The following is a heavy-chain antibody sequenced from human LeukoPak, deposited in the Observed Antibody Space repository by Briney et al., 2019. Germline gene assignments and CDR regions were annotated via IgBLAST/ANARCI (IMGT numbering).Heavy chain of an antibody. V-gene: IGHV3-20*04. CDR3: ARASLRFLEWLSPSGFDY. Sequence: GGSLRLSCAASGFTFSSYSMSWVRQAPGKGLEWVSGINWNGGSTGYADSVKGRFTISRDNAKNSLYLQMNSLRAEDTALYYCARASLRFLEWLSPSGFDYWGQGTLVTVSS. CDR1: GFTFSSYS. D-gene: IGHD3-3*01. CDR2: INWNGGST. J-gene: IGHJ4*02.